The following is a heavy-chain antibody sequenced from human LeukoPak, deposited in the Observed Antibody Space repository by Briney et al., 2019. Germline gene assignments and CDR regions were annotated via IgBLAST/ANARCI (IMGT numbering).Heavy chain of an antibody. CDR2: IYPGDSDT. J-gene: IGHJ6*02. CDR3: ARRYCSGGSCPRRNYYYGMDV. D-gene: IGHD2-15*01. V-gene: IGHV5-51*01. CDR1: GYSFTSYW. Sequence: GESLKISCKGSGYSFTSYWIGWVRQMPGKGLVWMGIIYPGDSDTRYSPSFQGQVTISADKSISTAYLQWSSLKASDTAMYYCARRYCSGGSCPRRNYYYGMDVWGQGTTVTVSS.